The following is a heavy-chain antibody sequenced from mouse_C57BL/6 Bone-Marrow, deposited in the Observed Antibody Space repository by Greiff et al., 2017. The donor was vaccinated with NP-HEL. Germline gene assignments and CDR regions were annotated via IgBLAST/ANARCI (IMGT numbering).Heavy chain of an antibody. CDR2: INPNNGGT. J-gene: IGHJ1*03. CDR3: ARPIYDGYWLWYFDV. CDR1: GYTFTDYN. Sequence: EVQLQQSGPELVKPGASVKIPCKASGYTFTDYNMDWVKQSHGKSLEWIGDINPNNGGTIYNQKFKGKATLTVDKSSSTAYMELRSLTSEDTAVYYCARPIYDGYWLWYFDVWGTGTTVTVSS. D-gene: IGHD2-3*01. V-gene: IGHV1-18*01.